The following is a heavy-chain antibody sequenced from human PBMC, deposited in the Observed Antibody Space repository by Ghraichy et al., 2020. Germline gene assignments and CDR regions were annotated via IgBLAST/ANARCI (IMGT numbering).Heavy chain of an antibody. J-gene: IGHJ4*02. CDR3: ATFPRYYYDSSGYSWSNNDY. V-gene: IGHV1-24*01. D-gene: IGHD3-22*01. CDR1: GYTLTELS. CDR2: FDPEDGET. Sequence: ASVKVSCKVSGYTLTELSMHWVRQAPGKGLEWMGGFDPEDGETIYAQKFQGRVTMTEDTSTDTAYMELSSLRSEDTAVYYCATFPRYYYDSSGYSWSNNDYWGQGTLVTVSS.